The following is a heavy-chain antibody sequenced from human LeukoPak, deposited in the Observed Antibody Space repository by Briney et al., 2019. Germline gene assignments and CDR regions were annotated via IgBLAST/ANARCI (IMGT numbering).Heavy chain of an antibody. CDR1: GFILSNNI. CDR3: AKDPPHSDRSIYSDNS. J-gene: IGHJ4*02. V-gene: IGHV3-23*01. Sequence: GGSLRLSCAASGFILSNNIMNWVRQAPGGGLEWGSVISAEGGDRYYAGSVNGRFTISRDNSKNTLHLQMDSLRAEDTAVYYCAKDPPHSDRSIYSDNSWGQGTLVTVSS. CDR2: ISAEGGDR. D-gene: IGHD3-22*01.